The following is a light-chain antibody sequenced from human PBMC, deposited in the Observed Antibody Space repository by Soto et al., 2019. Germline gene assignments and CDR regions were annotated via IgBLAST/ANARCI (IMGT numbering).Light chain of an antibody. CDR1: SSDIGAGYR. V-gene: IGLV1-40*01. CDR3: QSCDKYLSAVV. CDR2: DNT. J-gene: IGLJ2*01. Sequence: QTVVTQPPSVSGAPGERVTISCTGSSSDIGAGYRVRWYQQVPGTAPKLLIYDNTNRPSGVSVRFSGSKSGTSASLAISGLQAEDEADYYCQSCDKYLSAVVFGGGTKLTVL.